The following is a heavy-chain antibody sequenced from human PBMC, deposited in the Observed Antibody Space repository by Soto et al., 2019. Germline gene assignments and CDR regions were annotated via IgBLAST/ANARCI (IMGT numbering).Heavy chain of an antibody. Sequence: PGESLKISCKGSGYSFTSYWIAWVRQVPGKGLELMGVIYPGDSDIRYSPSFQGQVTISADKSISTAYLQWSSLKASDTAMYYCARLQAAAGDNDLTFDYWGQGTLVTVS. CDR2: IYPGDSDI. D-gene: IGHD6-13*01. CDR3: ARLQAAAGDNDLTFDY. J-gene: IGHJ4*02. CDR1: GYSFTSYW. V-gene: IGHV5-51*01.